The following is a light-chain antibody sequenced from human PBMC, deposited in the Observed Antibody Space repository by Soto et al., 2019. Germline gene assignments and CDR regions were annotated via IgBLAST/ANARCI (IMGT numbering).Light chain of an antibody. Sequence: QSALTQPPSASGSRGQSVTISCTGTSSDVGGYNYVSWYQQHPGRAPKVVIYEVSKRPSGVPDRFSGSKSGNTASLTVSGLQAEDEADYYCSSYGGRNNLLFGGGTKLTVL. V-gene: IGLV2-8*01. CDR1: SSDVGGYNY. J-gene: IGLJ2*01. CDR2: EVS. CDR3: SSYGGRNNLL.